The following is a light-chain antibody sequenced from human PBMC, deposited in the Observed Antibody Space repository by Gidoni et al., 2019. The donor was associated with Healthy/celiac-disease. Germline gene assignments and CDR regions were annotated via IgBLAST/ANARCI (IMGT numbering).Light chain of an antibody. CDR3: QQYGSSLFT. Sequence: EIVLTQSPGTLSLSPGERATLSCMASQSVSSSYLAWYQQKPGQAPRLLIYGASSRATGIPDRFSGSGSGTDFTLTSSRLEPEVFAVYYCQQYGSSLFTFXPXTKVDIK. V-gene: IGKV3-20*01. J-gene: IGKJ3*01. CDR1: QSVSSSY. CDR2: GAS.